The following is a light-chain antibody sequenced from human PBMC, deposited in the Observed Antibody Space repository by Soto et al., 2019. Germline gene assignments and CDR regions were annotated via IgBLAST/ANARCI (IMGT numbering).Light chain of an antibody. J-gene: IGLJ2*01. CDR2: EVS. Sequence: QSVLTQPPSASGSPGQSVTISCTGTSSDVGGYNYVSWYQQHPGKAPKFMIYEVSKRPSGVPDRFSGSKSGNTAPLTVSGLQAEDEADYYCSSYAGSNNLVFGGGTKLTVL. CDR3: SSYAGSNNLV. CDR1: SSDVGGYNY. V-gene: IGLV2-8*01.